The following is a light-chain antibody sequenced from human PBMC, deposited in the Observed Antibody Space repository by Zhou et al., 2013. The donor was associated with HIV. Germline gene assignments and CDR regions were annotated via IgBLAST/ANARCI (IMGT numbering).Light chain of an antibody. CDR1: SSNIGNHY. CDR3: GTWDSSLSAGV. J-gene: IGLJ2*01. Sequence: QSVLTQPPSVSAAPGQKVAISCSGGSSNIGNHYVSWYQQFPGSAPKLLIYANNKRPSGIPDRFSGSKSGTSATLGITGLQTGDEADYYCGTWDSSLSAGVFGGGTKLTVL. V-gene: IGLV1-51*01. CDR2: ANN.